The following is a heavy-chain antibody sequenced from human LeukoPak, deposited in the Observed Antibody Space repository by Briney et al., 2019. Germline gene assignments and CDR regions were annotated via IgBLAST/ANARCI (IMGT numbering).Heavy chain of an antibody. D-gene: IGHD2-15*01. V-gene: IGHV3-30*02. CDR1: GFTFCSYG. J-gene: IGHJ5*02. CDR3: AKVYCSGGSCYPHWFDP. Sequence: GGSLRLSCAASGFTFCSYGMHWVRQAPGKGLEWVAFIRYDGSNKYYADSVKGRFTISRDNSKNTLYLQMNSLRAEDTAVYYCAKVYCSGGSCYPHWFDPWGQGTLVTVSS. CDR2: IRYDGSNK.